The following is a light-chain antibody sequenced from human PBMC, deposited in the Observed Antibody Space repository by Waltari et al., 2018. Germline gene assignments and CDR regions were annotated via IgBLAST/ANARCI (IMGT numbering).Light chain of an antibody. V-gene: IGKV3-11*01. CDR2: DAS. Sequence: EIVLTQSPATLSLSPGETATLSCRASQSVSSYLSWYQQKPGQAPRLLIYDASNRATGIPARFSGSGSGTDFTLTISSLEPEDFAVYYCQQRSNWPHTFGQGTRLEIK. CDR3: QQRSNWPHT. J-gene: IGKJ5*01. CDR1: QSVSSY.